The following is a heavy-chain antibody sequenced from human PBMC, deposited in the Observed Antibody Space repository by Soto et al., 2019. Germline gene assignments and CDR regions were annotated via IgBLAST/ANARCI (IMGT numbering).Heavy chain of an antibody. CDR2: ISCSSTYI. D-gene: IGHD5-12*01. CDR1: GFTFSNYS. V-gene: IGHV3-21*01. J-gene: IGHJ4*02. Sequence: EVQLVESGGGLVKPGGSLTLSCAASGFTFSNYSMNWVRQAPGKGLEWVSSISCSTISCSSTYIYYADSVKGRFTISRDNAKNSLYLQMNSLRAEDTAVYYCARDKVQRGYSGYDLDYWGQGTLVTVSS. CDR3: ARDKVQRGYSGYDLDY.